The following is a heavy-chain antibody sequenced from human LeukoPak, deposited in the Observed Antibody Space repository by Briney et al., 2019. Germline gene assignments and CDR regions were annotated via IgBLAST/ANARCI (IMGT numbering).Heavy chain of an antibody. CDR3: AKDWACRGNYYYFEY. J-gene: IGHJ4*02. CDR1: GFTFSSYG. V-gene: IGHV3-30*18. Sequence: GGSLRLSCAASGFTFSSYGMHWVRQAPGKGLEWVALISYDGTNNYYADSVKGRFTISRDNSKNTLYLQMNSLRAEDTAVYYCAKDWACRGNYYYFEYWGQGTLVTVSS. CDR2: ISYDGTNN. D-gene: IGHD1-26*01.